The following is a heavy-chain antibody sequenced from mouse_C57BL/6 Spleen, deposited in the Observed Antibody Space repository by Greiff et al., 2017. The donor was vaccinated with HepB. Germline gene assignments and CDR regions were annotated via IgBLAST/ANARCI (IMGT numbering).Heavy chain of an antibody. CDR2: IYPRDGST. CDR3: ARSDYDYDVGWFAY. V-gene: IGHV1-85*01. D-gene: IGHD2-4*01. J-gene: IGHJ3*01. Sequence: VQLQQSGPELVKPGASVKLSCKASGYTFTSYDINWVKQRPGQGLEWIGWIYPRDGSTKYNEKFKGKATLTVDTSSSTAYMELHSLTSEDSAVYFCARSDYDYDVGWFAYWGQGTLVTVSA. CDR1: GYTFTSYD.